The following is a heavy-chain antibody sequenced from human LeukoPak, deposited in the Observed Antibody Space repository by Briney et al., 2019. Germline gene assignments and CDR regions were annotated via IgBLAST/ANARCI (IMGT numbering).Heavy chain of an antibody. J-gene: IGHJ4*02. Sequence: PGGSLRLSCAASGFTFSSYWMSWVRQAPGKGLEWVASIKQDGSETYYVDSVKGRFIISKDNAQNLLFLQMNSLRVEDTAVYFCARDPSMTAVSAYSFDSWGQGTLVTVSS. D-gene: IGHD2-21*01. CDR3: ARDPSMTAVSAYSFDS. V-gene: IGHV3-7*01. CDR2: IKQDGSET. CDR1: GFTFSSYW.